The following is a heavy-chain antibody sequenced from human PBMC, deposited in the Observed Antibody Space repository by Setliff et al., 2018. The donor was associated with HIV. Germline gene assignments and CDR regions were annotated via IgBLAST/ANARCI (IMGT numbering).Heavy chain of an antibody. CDR1: GGSFSGHY. Sequence: SETLSLTCTVYGGSFSGHYWGWVRQPPGKGLEWIGEINHSGSTNYNPSLKSRVTISVDTSKNQFSVTLTSVTEADTAVYYCARFYGDYETDNWFDPWGHGILVTVSS. CDR2: INHSGST. J-gene: IGHJ5*02. V-gene: IGHV4-34*01. D-gene: IGHD4-17*01. CDR3: ARFYGDYETDNWFDP.